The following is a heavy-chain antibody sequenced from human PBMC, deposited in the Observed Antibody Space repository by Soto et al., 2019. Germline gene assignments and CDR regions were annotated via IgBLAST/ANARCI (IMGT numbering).Heavy chain of an antibody. CDR3: AVEGYQLLVY. CDR2: IRSKAYGGTT. CDR1: GFTFGDYA. D-gene: IGHD2-2*01. J-gene: IGHJ4*02. Sequence: GGSLRLSCTASGFTFGDYAMSWFRQAPGKGLEWVGFIRSKAYGGTTEYAASVKGRFTISRDDSKSIAYLQMNSLKTEDTAVYYCAVEGYQLLVYWGQGTLVTVSS. V-gene: IGHV3-49*03.